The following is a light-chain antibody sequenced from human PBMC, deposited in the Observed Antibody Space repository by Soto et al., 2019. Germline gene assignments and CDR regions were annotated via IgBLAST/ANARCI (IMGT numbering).Light chain of an antibody. V-gene: IGKV3-20*01. CDR1: QSVSSSF. CDR2: DAS. J-gene: IGKJ1*01. Sequence: EIVLTQSPGTLSLSPGERATLSCRASQSVSSSFLAWYQQKPGQAPWLLIYDASSRATGIPDRFRGSGSGTDFTLTISRLEPEDFAVYYCQQYDSSPWTFGQGTKVEIK. CDR3: QQYDSSPWT.